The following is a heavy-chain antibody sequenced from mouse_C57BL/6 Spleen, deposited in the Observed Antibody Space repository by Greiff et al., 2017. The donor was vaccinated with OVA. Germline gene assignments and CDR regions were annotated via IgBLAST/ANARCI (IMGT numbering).Heavy chain of an antibody. V-gene: IGHV1-63*01. CDR1: GYTFTNYW. D-gene: IGHD1-1*01. J-gene: IGHJ4*01. CDR3: ARITTDGAMDY. CDR2: IYPGGGYT. Sequence: VKLVESGAELVRPGTSVKMSCKASGYTFTNYWIGWAKQRPGHGLEWIGDIYPGGGYTNYNEKFKGKATLTADKSSSTAYMQFSSLTSEDSAIYYCARITTDGAMDYWGQGTSVTVSS.